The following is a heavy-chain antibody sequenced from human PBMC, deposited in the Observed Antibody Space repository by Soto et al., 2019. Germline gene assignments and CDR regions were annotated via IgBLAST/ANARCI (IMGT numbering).Heavy chain of an antibody. CDR1: GGSISSSSYY. Sequence: PSETLSLTCTVSGGSISSSSYYWGWIRQPPGKGLEWIGSIYYSGSTYYNPSLKSRVTISVDTSKNQFSLKLSSVTAADTAVYYCARGTVIVVVIRPFDYWGQGTLVTVSS. CDR2: IYYSGST. CDR3: ARGTVIVVVIRPFDY. D-gene: IGHD3-22*01. V-gene: IGHV4-39*01. J-gene: IGHJ4*02.